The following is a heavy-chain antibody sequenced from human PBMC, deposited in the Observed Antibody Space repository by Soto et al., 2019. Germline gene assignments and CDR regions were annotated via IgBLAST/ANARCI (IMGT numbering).Heavy chain of an antibody. Sequence: PSETLSLTCTVSGGSISSGDYYWSWIRQPPGKGLEWIGYIYYSGSTYYNPSLKSRVTISVDTSKNQFSLKLSSVTAADTAVYYCARSRFLELWFDPWGQGTLVTSPQ. J-gene: IGHJ5*02. CDR3: ARSRFLELWFDP. CDR2: IYYSGST. V-gene: IGHV4-30-4*01. D-gene: IGHD3-3*01. CDR1: GGSISSGDYY.